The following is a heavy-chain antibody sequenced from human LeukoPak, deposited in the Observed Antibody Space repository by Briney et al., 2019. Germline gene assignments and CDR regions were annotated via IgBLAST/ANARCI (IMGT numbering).Heavy chain of an antibody. V-gene: IGHV1-69*13. D-gene: IGHD1-1*01. CDR3: ARDTTGNGYFDY. CDR1: GGTFSSYA. J-gene: IGHJ4*02. CDR2: IIPIFGTA. Sequence: SVKVSCKASGGTFSSYAISWVRQAPGQGLEWMGGIIPIFGTANYAQKFQGRVTITADESTSTAYMELSSLRSEDTAVYYCARDTTGNGYFDYWGQGTLVTVSS.